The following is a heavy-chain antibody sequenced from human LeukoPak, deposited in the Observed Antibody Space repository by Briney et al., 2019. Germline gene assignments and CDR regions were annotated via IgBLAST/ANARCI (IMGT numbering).Heavy chain of an antibody. J-gene: IGHJ3*02. CDR1: GYTFTSYD. CDR3: GLAAAGDAFDI. CDR2: MNPNSGNT. Sequence: ASVKVSCKASGYTFTSYDINWVRQATGQGLEWMGWMNPNSGNTGYAQKFQGRVTMTRNTSISTAYMELSSMRSEDTAVYYCGLAAAGDAFDIWGQGTMVTVSS. D-gene: IGHD6-13*01. V-gene: IGHV1-8*01.